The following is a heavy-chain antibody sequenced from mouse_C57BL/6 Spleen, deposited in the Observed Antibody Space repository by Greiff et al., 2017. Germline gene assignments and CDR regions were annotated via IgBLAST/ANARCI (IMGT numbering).Heavy chain of an antibody. CDR3: ARYYGSRGWFAY. D-gene: IGHD1-1*01. V-gene: IGHV1-50*01. Sequence: VKLQQPGAELVKPGASVKLSCKASGYTFTSYWMQWVKQRPGPGLEWIGEIDPSDSYTNYNQKFKGKATLTVDTSSSTAYMQLSSLTSEDSAVYYCARYYGSRGWFAYWGQGTLVTVSA. J-gene: IGHJ3*01. CDR1: GYTFTSYW. CDR2: IDPSDSYT.